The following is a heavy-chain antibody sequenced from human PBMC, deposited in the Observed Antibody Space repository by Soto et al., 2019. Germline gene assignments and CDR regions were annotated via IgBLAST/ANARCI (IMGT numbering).Heavy chain of an antibody. D-gene: IGHD6-19*01. CDR3: ARRKYSSAWGGGAGDY. Sequence: QVQLVQSGGEVKKPGASVKVSCKPSGYTFRNYAITWVRPAPGQGLEWVGWISAYNGNTNYAQNLQGRVTMTTDTSTSTAYMELRSLRSDDTAVYYCARRKYSSAWGGGAGDYWGQGTLVSVSS. V-gene: IGHV1-18*01. CDR2: ISAYNGNT. J-gene: IGHJ4*02. CDR1: GYTFRNYA.